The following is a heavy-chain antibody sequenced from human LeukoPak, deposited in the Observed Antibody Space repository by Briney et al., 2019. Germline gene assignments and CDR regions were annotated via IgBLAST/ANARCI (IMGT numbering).Heavy chain of an antibody. D-gene: IGHD3-16*01. Sequence: SETLFLTCTVSGGSISSHYWSWIRQPPGKGLEWIGYIYYSGSTNYNPSLKSRVTISVDTSKNQFSLKLSSVTAADTAVYYCAGQPMITFGRFDPWGQGTLVTVSS. CDR1: GGSISSHY. CDR2: IYYSGST. CDR3: AGQPMITFGRFDP. V-gene: IGHV4-59*11. J-gene: IGHJ5*02.